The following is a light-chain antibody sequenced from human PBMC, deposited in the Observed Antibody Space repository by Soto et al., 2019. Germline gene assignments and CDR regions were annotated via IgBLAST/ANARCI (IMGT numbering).Light chain of an antibody. J-gene: IGKJ1*01. CDR2: GAS. V-gene: IGKV3-20*01. CDR3: QQYVSSPRT. Sequence: EIVLTQSPGTLSLSPGDRATLSCRASQSVSSSYLAWYQQRPGQAPRLLIYGASSRATGIPDRFSGSGSGTDFTLTISRLEPEDFAVYYCQQYVSSPRTFGQGTKVEIE. CDR1: QSVSSSY.